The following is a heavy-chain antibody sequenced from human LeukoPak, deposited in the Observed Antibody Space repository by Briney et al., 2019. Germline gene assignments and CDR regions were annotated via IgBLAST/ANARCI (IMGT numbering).Heavy chain of an antibody. CDR3: ARAYCGGDCYYLLDY. J-gene: IGHJ4*02. D-gene: IGHD2-21*02. Sequence: GRSLRLSCAASGFTFSSYTMHWVRQAPGKGLEWVAVISYDGINKYYADSVKGRFTISRDNSKNTLYLQMSSLRLEGTAVYYCARAYCGGDCYYLLDYWGQGTLVTVSS. CDR1: GFTFSSYT. V-gene: IGHV3-30-3*01. CDR2: ISYDGINK.